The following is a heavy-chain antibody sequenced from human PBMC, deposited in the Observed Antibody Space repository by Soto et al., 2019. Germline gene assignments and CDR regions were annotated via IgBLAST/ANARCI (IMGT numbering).Heavy chain of an antibody. J-gene: IGHJ6*02. CDR2: ISGSGGST. CDR3: AKTSSGYPDYYYGMDV. Sequence: GGSLRLSCAASGFTFSSYAMSWVRQAPGKGLEWVSAISGSGGSTYYADSVKGRFTISRDNSKNTLYLQMNSLRAEDTAVYYCAKTSSGYPDYYYGMDVWGQGTTVTVSS. V-gene: IGHV3-23*01. D-gene: IGHD3-22*01. CDR1: GFTFSSYA.